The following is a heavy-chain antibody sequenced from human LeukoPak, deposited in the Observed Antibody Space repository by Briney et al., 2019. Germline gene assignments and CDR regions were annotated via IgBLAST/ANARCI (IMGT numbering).Heavy chain of an antibody. V-gene: IGHV3-23*01. CDR3: AKGGYSNGRYYYYYMDV. CDR1: GFTFSSYA. Sequence: GGSLRLSCAASGFTFSSYAMTWVRQAPGKGLEWVSSFSFNGESTYYADSAKGRFTISRDNSKNTLYLQMNSLRAEDTAVYYCAKGGYSNGRYYYYYMDVWGEGTTVTVSS. D-gene: IGHD5-18*01. CDR2: FSFNGEST. J-gene: IGHJ6*03.